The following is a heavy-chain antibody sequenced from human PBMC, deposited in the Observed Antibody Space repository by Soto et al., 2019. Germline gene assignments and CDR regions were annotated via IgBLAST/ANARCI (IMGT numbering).Heavy chain of an antibody. J-gene: IGHJ4*02. CDR1: GFTFCDYA. D-gene: IGHD3-9*01. CDR3: AKAIPPYDILTGYDY. V-gene: IGHV3-9*01. CDR2: ISWNSGSI. Sequence: SLRLSCAASGFTFCDYAMHFCRQSPWKCLEWVSGISWNSGSIGYADSVKGRFTISRDNAKNSLYLQMNSLRAEDTALYYCAKAIPPYDILTGYDYWGQGTLVTVSS.